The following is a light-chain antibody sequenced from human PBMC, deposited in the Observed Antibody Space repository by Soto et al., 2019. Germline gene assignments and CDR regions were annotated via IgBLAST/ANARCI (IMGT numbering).Light chain of an antibody. CDR2: DVT. J-gene: IGLJ2*01. CDR3: CSYTDIALDVV. CDR1: SSDIGDYDY. V-gene: IGLV2-14*01. Sequence: QSVLTQPASVSGSPGQSITISCTGTSSDIGDYDYVSWYQHLPGKAPKLLIFDVTHRPSGVSDRFSGSKSGNTASLTISGVRPEDEADYYCCSYTDIALDVVFGGGTKLDRP.